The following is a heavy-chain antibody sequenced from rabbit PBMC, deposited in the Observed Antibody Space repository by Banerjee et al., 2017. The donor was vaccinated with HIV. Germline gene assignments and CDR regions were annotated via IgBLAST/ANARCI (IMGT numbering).Heavy chain of an antibody. D-gene: IGHD2-1*01. V-gene: IGHV1S40*01. Sequence: QSLEESGGDLVKPGGTLTLTCKASGFSFSSYWMCWVRQAPGKGLEWIGSIDDGSSGSTYYASWAKGRFTISKTSSTTVTLQMTSLTAADTATYFCARDDYGFNLWGPGTLVTVS. CDR2: IDDGSSGST. J-gene: IGHJ4*01. CDR3: ARDDYGFNL. CDR1: GFSFSSYW.